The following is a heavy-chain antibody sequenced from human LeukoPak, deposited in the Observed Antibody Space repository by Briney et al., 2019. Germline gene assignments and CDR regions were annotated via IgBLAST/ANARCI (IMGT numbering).Heavy chain of an antibody. Sequence: SETLPLTCAVSGFSISSGYYWGWIRQPPGKGLEWIGSMSHNRGTYYNSSLKSRVTISMDTSKNQFSLRLSPVTAADTAVYYCAGYYASGVSAYDYFGMDVWGKGTTVTVSS. V-gene: IGHV4-38-2*01. CDR1: GFSISSGYY. D-gene: IGHD3-10*01. J-gene: IGHJ6*04. CDR2: MSHNRGT. CDR3: AGYYASGVSAYDYFGMDV.